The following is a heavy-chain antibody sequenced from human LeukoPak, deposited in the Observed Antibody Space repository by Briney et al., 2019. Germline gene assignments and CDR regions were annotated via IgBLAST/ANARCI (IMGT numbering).Heavy chain of an antibody. J-gene: IGHJ4*02. CDR1: GFTFSSYG. D-gene: IGHD2-2*01. Sequence: GRSLRLSCAASGFTFSSYGMHWVRQAPGKGLEWVAVISYDGSNKYYADSVKGRFTISRDNSKSTLYLQMDSLRVEDTAVYYCARDLCSTTSCFDYWGQGTLVSVSS. CDR3: ARDLCSTTSCFDY. CDR2: ISYDGSNK. V-gene: IGHV3-30*03.